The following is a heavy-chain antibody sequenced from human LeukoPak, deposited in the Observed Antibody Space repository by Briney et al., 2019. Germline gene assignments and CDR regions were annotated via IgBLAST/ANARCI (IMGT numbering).Heavy chain of an antibody. D-gene: IGHD4-17*01. Sequence: GGSLRLSCAASGFTFSSNAMPWVRQAPGKGLEGVAIISYDGSNKHYADSVKGRFTISRDNSNNTVYLQMNSLRAEDTSVYYCARGRDDYGDYRFDYWGQGTLVTVSS. J-gene: IGHJ4*02. CDR3: ARGRDDYGDYRFDY. CDR2: ISYDGSNK. V-gene: IGHV3-30-3*01. CDR1: GFTFSSNA.